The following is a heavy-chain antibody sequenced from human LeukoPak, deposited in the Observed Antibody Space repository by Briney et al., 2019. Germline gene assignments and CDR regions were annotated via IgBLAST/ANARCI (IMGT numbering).Heavy chain of an antibody. CDR3: ARARRDGYNFVAFDI. J-gene: IGHJ3*02. D-gene: IGHD5-24*01. V-gene: IGHV3-66*01. CDR2: IYSGGST. Sequence: GGSLRLSCAASGFTVSSNYMSWVRQAPGKGLEWVSVIYSGGSTYYADSVKGRFTISRDNSKNTVYLQMNSLRAEDTAVYYCARARRDGYNFVAFDIWGQGTMVTVSS. CDR1: GFTVSSNY.